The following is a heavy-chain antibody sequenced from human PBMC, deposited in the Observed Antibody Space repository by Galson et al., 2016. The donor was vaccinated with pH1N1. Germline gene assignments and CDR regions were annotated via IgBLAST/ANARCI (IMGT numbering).Heavy chain of an antibody. CDR3: ARRYTSFSDLDDWFFDL. Sequence: ETLSLTCTVSGGSISSYYWSWIRQPPGKELEWIGYIYYSGSTNSNPSLKRRVSISLDKSKNQFSLKLTSVTAADTAIYYCARRYTSFSDLDDWFFDLWGRGTLVTVSS. CDR2: IYYSGST. V-gene: IGHV4-59*12. CDR1: GGSISSYY. J-gene: IGHJ2*01. D-gene: IGHD3-3*01.